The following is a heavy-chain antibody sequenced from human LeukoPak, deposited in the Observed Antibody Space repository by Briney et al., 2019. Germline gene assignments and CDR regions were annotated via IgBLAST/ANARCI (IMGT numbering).Heavy chain of an antibody. CDR3: ARLLAAAAQGFDP. J-gene: IGHJ5*02. V-gene: IGHV4-39*01. CDR2: IYYSGST. Sequence: SETLSLTCTVSGGSISSSSYYWGWIRQPPGKGLEWIGSIYYSGSTYYNPSLKSRVTISVDTSKNQFSLKLSSVTAADTAVYYCARLLAAAAQGFDPWGQGTLVTVSS. CDR1: GGSISSSSYY. D-gene: IGHD6-13*01.